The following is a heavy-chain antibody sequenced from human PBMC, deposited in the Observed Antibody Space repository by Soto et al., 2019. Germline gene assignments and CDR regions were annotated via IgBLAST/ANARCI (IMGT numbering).Heavy chain of an antibody. J-gene: IGHJ4*02. D-gene: IGHD4-17*01. CDR1: GITFSSNW. Sequence: PGGSLRLSCVASGITFSSNWMSWVRQAPGKGLEWVANIKRDGREEYYADSVKGRFTISIDNAKKSLHLQMNSLRIEDTAVYYCARDPYGDYDGVDYWGQGTLVTVSS. CDR3: ARDPYGDYDGVDY. CDR2: IKRDGREE. V-gene: IGHV3-7*01.